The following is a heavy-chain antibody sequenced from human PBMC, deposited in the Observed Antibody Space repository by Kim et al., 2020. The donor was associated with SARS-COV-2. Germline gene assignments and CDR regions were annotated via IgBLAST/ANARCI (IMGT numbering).Heavy chain of an antibody. V-gene: IGHV1-3*01. J-gene: IGHJ4*02. D-gene: IGHD3-10*01. CDR3: AREGSYYWIHLDN. CDR2: INGGTGNT. CDR1: GYTFSSYT. Sequence: ASVKVSCKASGYTFSSYTVHWVRQAPGQRLEWMGSINGGTGNTKYSLKFRGRVTITRDTSAIAYMELSSLRSEDTAIYFCAREGSYYWIHLDNWGQGTLV.